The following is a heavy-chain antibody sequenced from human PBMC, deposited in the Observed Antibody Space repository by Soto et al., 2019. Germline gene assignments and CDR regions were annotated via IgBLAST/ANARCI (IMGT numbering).Heavy chain of an antibody. J-gene: IGHJ4*02. D-gene: IGHD2-8*02. CDR3: ARDKITGLFDY. V-gene: IGHV4-39*07. CDR2: IRYSGST. CDR1: GGSISSSGYN. Sequence: PSETLSLTCTVSGGSISSSGYNWGWIRQSPGKGLEWIGSIRYSGSTYYNPSLKSRVTISVDTSKNQFSLKLTSVTAADTAVYYCARDKITGLFDYWGQGTLVTVSS.